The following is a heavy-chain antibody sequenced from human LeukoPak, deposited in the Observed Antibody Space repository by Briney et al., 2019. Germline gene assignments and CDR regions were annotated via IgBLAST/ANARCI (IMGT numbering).Heavy chain of an antibody. CDR1: GFTFSSYW. CDR3: AREAAANNIVVVVAAPSLGY. D-gene: IGHD2-15*01. CDR2: IKQDGSEK. V-gene: IGHV3-7*01. Sequence: GGSLRLSCAASGFTFSSYWMSWVRQAPGKGLEWVANIKQDGSEKYYGDSVKGRFTISRDNAKNSLYLQMNSLRAEDTAVYYCAREAAANNIVVVVAAPSLGYWGQGTLVTVSS. J-gene: IGHJ4*02.